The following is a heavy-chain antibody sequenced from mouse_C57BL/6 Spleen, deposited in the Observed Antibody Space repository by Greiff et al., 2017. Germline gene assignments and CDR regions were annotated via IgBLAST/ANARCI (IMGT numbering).Heavy chain of an antibody. D-gene: IGHD1-1*01. CDR3: TTPVYYGSSYRRYFDV. J-gene: IGHJ1*03. CDR2: IDPENGDN. Sequence: EVKLMESGAELVRPGASVKLSCTASGFNIKDDYMHWVKQRPEQGLEWIGWIDPENGDNEYASKFQGKATITADTSSNTAYLQLSSLTSEDPAVYYGTTPVYYGSSYRRYFDVWGTGTTVTVSS. CDR1: GFNIKDDY. V-gene: IGHV14-4*01.